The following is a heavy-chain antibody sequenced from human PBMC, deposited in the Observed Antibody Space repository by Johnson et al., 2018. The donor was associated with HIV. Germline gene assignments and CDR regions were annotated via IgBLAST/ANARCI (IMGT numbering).Heavy chain of an antibody. CDR3: ARGEMATTYHDAFDI. V-gene: IGHV3-13*01. Sequence: VQLVESGGGLVQPGGSLRLSCAASGFTFSNYDMHWVRQVTGKGLEWVSSIGTTGDTYYPGSVKGRFTISRENAKNSLYLQMNSLRAEDTAVYYCARGEMATTYHDAFDIWGQGTMVTVSS. D-gene: IGHD5-24*01. CDR2: IGTTGDT. J-gene: IGHJ3*02. CDR1: GFTFSNYD.